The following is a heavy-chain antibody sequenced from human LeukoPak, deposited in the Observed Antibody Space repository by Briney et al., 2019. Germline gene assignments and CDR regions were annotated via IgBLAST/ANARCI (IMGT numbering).Heavy chain of an antibody. D-gene: IGHD5-18*01. Sequence: PGGSLRLSCAASGFTFSSYSMNWVRQAPGKGLEWVSSISSSSSYVYYADSVKGRFTISRDNAKNSLYLQMNSLRAEDTAVYYCARGIYSYGYRGTDYWGQGTLVTVSS. J-gene: IGHJ4*02. V-gene: IGHV3-21*01. CDR1: GFTFSSYS. CDR2: ISSSSSYV. CDR3: ARGIYSYGYRGTDY.